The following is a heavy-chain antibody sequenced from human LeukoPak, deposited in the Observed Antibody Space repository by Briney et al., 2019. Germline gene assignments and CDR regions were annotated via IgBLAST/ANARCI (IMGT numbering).Heavy chain of an antibody. J-gene: IGHJ4*02. CDR3: ARQGMGIAAAGTY. Sequence: GESLKISCKGSEYFVTHHWIGWVRQMPGKGLEWMGIIYPGNSDTRYSPSFQGQVTISADKSISTAYLQWSSLKASDTAMYYCARQGMGIAAAGTYWGQGTLVTVSS. CDR1: EYFVTHHW. CDR2: IYPGNSDT. V-gene: IGHV5-51*01. D-gene: IGHD6-13*01.